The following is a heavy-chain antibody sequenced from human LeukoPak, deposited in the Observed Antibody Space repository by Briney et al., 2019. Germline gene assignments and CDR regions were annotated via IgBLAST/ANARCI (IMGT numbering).Heavy chain of an antibody. D-gene: IGHD3-16*01. CDR1: GFIFSGYA. J-gene: IGHJ5*02. Sequence: GGSLRLSCSASGFIFSGYAVHWVRQAPGKGLEYVSAISSYGGPTYYADSVKGRFTISRGNSKNTLYLQMSSLRVEDTAVYYCVLGGRGSPTSNWFDPWGQGTLVTVSS. V-gene: IGHV3-64D*06. CDR2: ISSYGGPT. CDR3: VLGGRGSPTSNWFDP.